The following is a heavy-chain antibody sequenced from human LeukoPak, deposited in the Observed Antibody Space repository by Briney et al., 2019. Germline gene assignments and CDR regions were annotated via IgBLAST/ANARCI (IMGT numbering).Heavy chain of an antibody. J-gene: IGHJ4*02. D-gene: IGHD5-18*01. V-gene: IGHV3-74*01. CDR1: GFTFSSYS. Sequence: GGSLRLSCAASGFTFSSYSMNWVRQTPGKGLVWVSRINRDGSSTSYADSVKGRFTISRDNAKNTLYLQMNSLRAEDTAVYYCTRGGGYSYGSFDYWGQGTLVTVSS. CDR2: INRDGSST. CDR3: TRGGGYSYGSFDY.